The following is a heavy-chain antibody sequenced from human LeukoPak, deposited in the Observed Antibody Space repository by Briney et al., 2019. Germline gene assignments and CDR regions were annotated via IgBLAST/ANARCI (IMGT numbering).Heavy chain of an antibody. D-gene: IGHD1-7*01. CDR3: GRILPGGTIDH. CDR2: VYYSGAT. J-gene: IGHJ4*02. Sequence: SETLSLTCTVSGDSIINYYGSWIRQPPGKGLEWIGYVYYSGATRYNPSLRSRVTISVDTSNNQFSLTLTSMTAADTAVYYCGRILPGGTIDHWGQGTLVTVSS. CDR1: GDSIINYY. V-gene: IGHV4-59*01.